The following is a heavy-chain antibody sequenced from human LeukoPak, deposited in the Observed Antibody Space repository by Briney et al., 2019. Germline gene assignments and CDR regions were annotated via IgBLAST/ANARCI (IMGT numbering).Heavy chain of an antibody. V-gene: IGHV4-30-4*08. D-gene: IGHD5-18*01. CDR2: IYYSGST. Sequence: SETLSLTCNVSGASVSSGSYYWSWIRQPPGKGLEWIGYIYYSGSTYYNPSLKSRVTISVDTSKNQFSLKLSSVTAADTAVYYCARVDTAMVTFDYWGQGTLVTVSS. CDR3: ARVDTAMVTFDY. CDR1: GASVSSGSYY. J-gene: IGHJ4*02.